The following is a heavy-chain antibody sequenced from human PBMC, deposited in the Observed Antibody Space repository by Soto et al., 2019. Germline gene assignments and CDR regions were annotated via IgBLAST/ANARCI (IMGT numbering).Heavy chain of an antibody. CDR2: MEPSTGRT. CDR3: ARGVSAGVDY. CDR1: GYSFTSLD. V-gene: IGHV1-8*01. D-gene: IGHD1-26*01. J-gene: IGHJ4*02. Sequence: QVQLVQSGAEVREPGASVKVSCKASGYSFTSLDINWVRQTAGQGLEWMGWMEPSTGRTGYAQKFQGRVTMTRDTSINPAYMALTTLTSDDTAFYYCARGVSAGVDYWGQGTLVIVSS.